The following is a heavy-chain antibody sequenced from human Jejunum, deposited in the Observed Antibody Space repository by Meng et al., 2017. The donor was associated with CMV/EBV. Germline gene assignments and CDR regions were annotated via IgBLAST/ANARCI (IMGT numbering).Heavy chain of an antibody. Sequence: EVEGGESGGGLGKPGGSLRLSWVASGITFNDSWMTWVRQAPGKGLEWIGRIKSKDYGGTADYAAPVKGRFTISRDDSKNVVYLQIESLKTEDTAVYYCATGPQIVSTLDFWGQGILVTVSS. V-gene: IGHV3-15*01. CDR2: IKSKDYGGTA. J-gene: IGHJ4*02. CDR1: GITFNDSW. CDR3: ATGPQIVSTLDF. D-gene: IGHD2-15*01.